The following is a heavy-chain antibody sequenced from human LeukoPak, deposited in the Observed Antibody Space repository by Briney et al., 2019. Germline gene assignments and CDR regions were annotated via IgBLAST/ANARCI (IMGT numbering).Heavy chain of an antibody. D-gene: IGHD3-16*02. CDR1: GFTFSSYG. CDR2: MSFDGSNK. Sequence: GGSLRLSCAASGFTFSSYGMHWVRQAPGKGLEWVALMSFDGSNKYYTDSVEGRFTISRDNSKNTLFLQMNSLRAEDTAVYYCARGFYRVRHDQSTYYFVHWGQGTLVTVSS. CDR3: ARGFYRVRHDQSTYYFVH. V-gene: IGHV3-30*03. J-gene: IGHJ4*02.